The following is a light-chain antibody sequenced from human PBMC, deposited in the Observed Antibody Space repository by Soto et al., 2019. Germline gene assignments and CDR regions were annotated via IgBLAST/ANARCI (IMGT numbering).Light chain of an antibody. CDR1: SSDVGSYNL. CDR2: EGS. J-gene: IGLJ2*01. Sequence: QSALTQPASVSGSPGQSITISCTGTSSDVGSYNLVSWYQQHPGKAPKLMIYEGSKRPSGVSNRFSGSKSGNTASLPISVLQAEDEADYYCCSYAGSSTWVFGGGTKLTVL. CDR3: CSYAGSSTWV. V-gene: IGLV2-23*01.